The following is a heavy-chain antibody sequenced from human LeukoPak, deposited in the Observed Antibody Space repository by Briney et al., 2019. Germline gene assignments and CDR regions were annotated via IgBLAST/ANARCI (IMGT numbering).Heavy chain of an antibody. CDR3: ARGPLSYYGSGSNGMDV. Sequence: GGSLRLSCAASGFTVSSNYMSWVRQAPGKGLEWVSVIYSGGSTYYADSVKGRFTISRDNSKNTLYPQMNSLRAEDTAVYYCARGPLSYYGSGSNGMDVWGQGTTVTVSS. D-gene: IGHD3-10*01. CDR2: IYSGGST. CDR1: GFTVSSNY. J-gene: IGHJ6*02. V-gene: IGHV3-66*02.